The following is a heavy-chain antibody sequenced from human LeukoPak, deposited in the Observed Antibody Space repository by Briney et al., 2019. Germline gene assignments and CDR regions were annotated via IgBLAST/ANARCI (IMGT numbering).Heavy chain of an antibody. V-gene: IGHV3-69-1*01. J-gene: IGHJ4*02. CDR3: VRRFGY. CDR1: GFIFSDYD. CDR2: ITISGII. Sequence: PGGSLRLSCAGSGFIFSDYDMNWVRQAPGKGLEWVSHITISGIISYADSVKGRFTISRDNAKNSLYLQMNSLRDEDTAVYYCVRRFGYWGQGTLVSVST.